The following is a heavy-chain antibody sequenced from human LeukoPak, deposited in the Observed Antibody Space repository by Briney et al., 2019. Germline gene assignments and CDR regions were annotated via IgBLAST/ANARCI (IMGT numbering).Heavy chain of an antibody. CDR1: GGTFSSYA. V-gene: IGHV1-46*01. CDR3: ARDRGSGWYYYYYGMDV. CDR2: IDPSGGST. Sequence: ASVKVSCKASGGTFSSYAISWVRQAPGQGLEWMGIIDPSGGSTSYAQKFQGRVTMTRDTSTSTVYMELSSLRSEDTAVYYCARDRGSGWYYYYYGMDVWGRGTTVTVSS. J-gene: IGHJ6*02. D-gene: IGHD6-19*01.